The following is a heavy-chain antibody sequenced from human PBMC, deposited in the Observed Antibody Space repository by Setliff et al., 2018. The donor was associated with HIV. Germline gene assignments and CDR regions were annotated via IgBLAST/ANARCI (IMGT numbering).Heavy chain of an antibody. CDR1: GFSFNSYG. CDR3: AREVYSSSSLNWFDS. J-gene: IGHJ5*01. V-gene: IGHV3-33*08. Sequence: GGSLRLSCTFYGFSFNSYGMHWVRQAPGKGLEWVASIWYDERHKYYADSVKGRFTISRDNSNNTLYLQMNSLRAEDAAVYNCAREVYSSSSLNWFDSWGQGTLVTVSS. CDR2: IWYDERHK. D-gene: IGHD6-6*01.